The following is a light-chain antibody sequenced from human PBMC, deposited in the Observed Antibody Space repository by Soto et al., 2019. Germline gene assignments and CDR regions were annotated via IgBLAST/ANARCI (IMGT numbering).Light chain of an antibody. CDR2: DVR. Sequence: QSALTQPASVSGSPGQSITISCTGTSSDVGANDYVSWYQQYPGKVPKLMIFDVRNRPSGVSNRFSGSKSGNTASLTISGRQADDEADDYCSSYTTSGTVVFGGGTKLTVL. CDR3: SSYTTSGTVV. J-gene: IGLJ3*02. CDR1: SSDVGANDY. V-gene: IGLV2-14*01.